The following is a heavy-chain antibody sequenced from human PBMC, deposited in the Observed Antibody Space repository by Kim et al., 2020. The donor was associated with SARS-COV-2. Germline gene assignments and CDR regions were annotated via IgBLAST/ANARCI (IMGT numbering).Heavy chain of an antibody. V-gene: IGHV3-7*03. D-gene: IGHD5-18*01. CDR2: IKKDGSEK. Sequence: GGSLRLSCVASGFSSRNYWLSWVRKAPGKGLEWVAMIKKDGSEKYYVDSMKGRLIISRDNAKNSMYLQMNSLRAEDTAVYYCANLDTATFWGSSDWGQGTLVTVSS. CDR1: GFSSRNYW. J-gene: IGHJ4*02. CDR3: ANLDTATFWGSSD.